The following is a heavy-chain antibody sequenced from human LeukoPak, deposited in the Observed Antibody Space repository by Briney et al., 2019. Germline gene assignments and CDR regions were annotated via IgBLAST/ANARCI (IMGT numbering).Heavy chain of an antibody. Sequence: ASQTLSLTCTVSGGSISSGDYYWSWIRQPPGKGLEWIGYIYYSGSTYYNPSLKSRVTISVDTSKNQFSLKLSSVTAADTAVYYCAGAEPSSSTTFDYWGQGTLVTVSS. D-gene: IGHD2-2*01. J-gene: IGHJ4*02. CDR3: AGAEPSSSTTFDY. CDR1: GGSISSGDYY. CDR2: IYYSGST. V-gene: IGHV4-30-4*08.